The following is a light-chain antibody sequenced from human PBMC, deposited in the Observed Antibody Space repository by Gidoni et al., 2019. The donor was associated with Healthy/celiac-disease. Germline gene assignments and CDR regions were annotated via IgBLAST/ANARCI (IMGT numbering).Light chain of an antibody. CDR3: QSYDSSLSGSLV. Sequence: QSVLTQPPSVSGAPGQRVTISCTGSSSNIGAGYDVHWYHQLPGTAPNLLIYGNSNRPSGVPDRFSGSKSGTSASLAITGLQAEDEADYYCQSYDSSLSGSLVFGGGTKLTVL. CDR1: SSNIGAGYD. CDR2: GNS. V-gene: IGLV1-40*01. J-gene: IGLJ3*02.